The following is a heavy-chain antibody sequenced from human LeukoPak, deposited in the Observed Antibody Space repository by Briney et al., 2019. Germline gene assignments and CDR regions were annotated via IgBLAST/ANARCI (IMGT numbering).Heavy chain of an antibody. V-gene: IGHV3-48*03. CDR1: GFTFSSYE. CDR2: ISSSGSTI. Sequence: GGSLRLSCAASGFTFSSYEMNWVRQAPGKGLEWVSYISSSGSTIYYADSVKGRFTISRDNAKNSLYLQMNSLRAEDTAVYYCARDRYVYYYDSSGHAFDYWGQGTLVTVSS. D-gene: IGHD3-22*01. J-gene: IGHJ4*02. CDR3: ARDRYVYYYDSSGHAFDY.